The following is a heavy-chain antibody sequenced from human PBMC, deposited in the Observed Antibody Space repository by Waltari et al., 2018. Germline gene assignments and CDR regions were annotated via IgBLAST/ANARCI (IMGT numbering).Heavy chain of an antibody. V-gene: IGHV3-23*01. CDR1: GFTFSTYA. J-gene: IGHJ4*02. CDR3: TKWLTAAGTGWFDC. CDR2: ITSSGGST. D-gene: IGHD6-13*01. Sequence: EVQLLESGGGLVQPGGSLRLSCAASGFTFSTYAMTWVRQAPGKGLEWVSGITSSGGSTYYAASVKGRFTISRDSSRNTLHLQMNSLRAEDTAIYYCTKWLTAAGTGWFDCWGQGTLVTVSS.